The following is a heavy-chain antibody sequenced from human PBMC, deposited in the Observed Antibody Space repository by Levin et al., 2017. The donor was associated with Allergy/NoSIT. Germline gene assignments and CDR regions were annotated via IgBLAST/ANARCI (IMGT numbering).Heavy chain of an antibody. J-gene: IGHJ4*02. Sequence: ASVKVSCKASGYTFTGYYMHWVRQAPGQGLEWMGWINPNSGGTNYAQKFQGRVTMTRDTSISTAYMELSRLRSDDTAVYYCARSFGVGYSYYRDHFDYWGQGTLVTVSS. CDR3: ARSFGVGYSYYRDHFDY. CDR1: GYTFTGYY. V-gene: IGHV1-2*02. CDR2: INPNSGGT. D-gene: IGHD5-18*01.